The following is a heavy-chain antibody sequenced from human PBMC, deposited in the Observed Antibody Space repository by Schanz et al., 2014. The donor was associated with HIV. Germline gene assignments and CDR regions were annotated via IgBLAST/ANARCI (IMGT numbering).Heavy chain of an antibody. CDR1: GFNFSRYN. V-gene: IGHV3-48*01. Sequence: DVQLVESGKYLVEPGESLRLSCVASGFNFSRYNMNWVRQTPGKGLEWISHISFDGNIIYYADSVQGRFTISRDNAKNTLYLQMNSLRAEDTAVYYCAKDLGSSGWYENYYGMDVWGQGTTVTVSS. D-gene: IGHD6-19*01. CDR2: ISFDGNII. J-gene: IGHJ6*02. CDR3: AKDLGSSGWYENYYGMDV.